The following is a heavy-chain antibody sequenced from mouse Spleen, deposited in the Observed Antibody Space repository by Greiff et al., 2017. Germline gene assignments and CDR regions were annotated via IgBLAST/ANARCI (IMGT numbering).Heavy chain of an antibody. CDR3: ARTHYYGSRNYFDY. CDR1: GFTFSSYA. Sequence: EVMLVESGGGLVKLGGSLKLSCAASGFTFSSYAMSWVRQTPEKRLEWVATISSGGGNTYYPDSVKGRFTISRDNAKNTLYLQMSSLKSEDTAMYYCARTHYYGSRNYFDYWGQGTTLTVSS. CDR2: ISSGGGNT. J-gene: IGHJ2*01. V-gene: IGHV5-9*01. D-gene: IGHD1-1*01.